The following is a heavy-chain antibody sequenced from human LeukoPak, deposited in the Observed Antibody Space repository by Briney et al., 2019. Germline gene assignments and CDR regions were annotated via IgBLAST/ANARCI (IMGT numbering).Heavy chain of an antibody. CDR1: GGTFISNA. J-gene: IGHJ5*02. Sequence: ASVKVSCKASGGTFISNAISWVRQAPGQGLEWMGRIIPIFGIANYAQKFQGRVTITADKSTSTAYMELSSLRSEDTAVYYCARSGCSSTSCYPYNNWFDPWGQGTLVTVSS. D-gene: IGHD2-2*01. V-gene: IGHV1-69*04. CDR2: IIPIFGIA. CDR3: ARSGCSSTSCYPYNNWFDP.